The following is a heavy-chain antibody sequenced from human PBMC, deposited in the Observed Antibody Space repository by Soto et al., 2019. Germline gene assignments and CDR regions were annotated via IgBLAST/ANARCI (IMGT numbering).Heavy chain of an antibody. V-gene: IGHV1-3*01. CDR2: INAGNGNT. Sequence: ASVKVSFKASGYTFTSYALHWVRQAPGQRLEWMGWINAGNGNTRYSQKFQGRVTITSDTSASTAYMELSSLRSEDTAVYYCARESLWFGELLSYFDYWGQGTLVTVSS. J-gene: IGHJ4*02. CDR1: GYTFTSYA. D-gene: IGHD3-10*01. CDR3: ARESLWFGELLSYFDY.